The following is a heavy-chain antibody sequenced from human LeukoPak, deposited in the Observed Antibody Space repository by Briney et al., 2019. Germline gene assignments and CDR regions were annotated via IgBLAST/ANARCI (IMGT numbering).Heavy chain of an antibody. D-gene: IGHD3-3*01. Sequence: ASVKVSCKVSGHTLTEFSVHWLRQAPGKGLEWMGGFYPEHGETIYAQRFQGRVSMTEDTSTDTAYIELNSLRSEDTALYYCATHPRTYDFWSEYTYYFDYWGQGTLVTVSS. CDR1: GHTLTEFS. CDR2: FYPEHGET. J-gene: IGHJ4*02. CDR3: ATHPRTYDFWSEYTYYFDY. V-gene: IGHV1-24*01.